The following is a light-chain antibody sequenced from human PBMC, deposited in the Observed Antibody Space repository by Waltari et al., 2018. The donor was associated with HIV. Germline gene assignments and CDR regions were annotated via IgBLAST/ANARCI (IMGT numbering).Light chain of an antibody. CDR2: GAS. Sequence: ETVLTQFPGTLSLSQGERATLSCRSSQNVINNYVAWYQQEPGQAPRLLIYGASRRAPNISDRFRGSGSGTDFTLTINRLEPEDFAVYYCQQYGTSAITFGQGTRLEIK. J-gene: IGKJ5*01. CDR3: QQYGTSAIT. V-gene: IGKV3-20*01. CDR1: QNVINNY.